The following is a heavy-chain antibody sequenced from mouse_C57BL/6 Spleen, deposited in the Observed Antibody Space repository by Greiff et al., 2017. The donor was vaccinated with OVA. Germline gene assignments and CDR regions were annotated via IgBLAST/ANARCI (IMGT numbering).Heavy chain of an antibody. CDR3: ARGKDGEGYYAMDY. V-gene: IGHV1-22*01. CDR1: GYTFTDYN. J-gene: IGHJ4*01. D-gene: IGHD1-1*01. Sequence: VQLQQSGPELVKPGASVKMSCKASGYTFTDYNMHWVKQSHGKSLEWIGYINPNNGGTSYNQKFKGKATLTVNKSSSTAYMELRSLTSEDSAVYYCARGKDGEGYYAMDYWGQGTSVTVSS. CDR2: INPNNGGT.